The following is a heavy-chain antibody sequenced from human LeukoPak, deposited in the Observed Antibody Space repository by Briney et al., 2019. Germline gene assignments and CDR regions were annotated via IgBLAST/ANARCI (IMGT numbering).Heavy chain of an antibody. CDR1: GGTFSSYA. J-gene: IGHJ4*02. CDR3: ARTVGTTVTSTPDY. CDR2: IIPIFGTA. D-gene: IGHD4-17*01. Sequence: ASVKVSCKASGGTFSSYAISWVRQAPGQGLEWMGGIIPIFGTANYAQKFQGRVTITADESTSTVYMELSSLRSEDTAVYYCARTVGTTVTSTPDYWGQGTLVTVSS. V-gene: IGHV1-69*13.